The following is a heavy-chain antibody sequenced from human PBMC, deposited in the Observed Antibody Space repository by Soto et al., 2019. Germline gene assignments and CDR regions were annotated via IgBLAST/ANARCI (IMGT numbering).Heavy chain of an antibody. CDR1: GFTFSTYW. CDR3: ARGAGIGDY. D-gene: IGHD3-16*01. V-gene: IGHV3-7*04. CDR2: IKEDGSEK. J-gene: IGHJ4*02. Sequence: GGSLRLSCAASGFTFSTYWMSWVRQAPGKGLEWLANIKEDGSEKYYVDSVKGRFTISRDNAKNSLYLQVNGLTAEDTAVYYCARGAGIGDYWGQGTRVTVSS.